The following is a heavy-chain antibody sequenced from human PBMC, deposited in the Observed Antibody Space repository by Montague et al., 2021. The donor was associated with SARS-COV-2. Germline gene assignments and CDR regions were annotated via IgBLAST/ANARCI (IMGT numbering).Heavy chain of an antibody. D-gene: IGHD2-15*01. CDR3: ARAQNICFIANCVNYFDL. V-gene: IGHV4-59*01. CDR2: IFYTGST. CDR1: GGSTSNYY. J-gene: IGHJ4*02. Sequence: SETLSLTCSVSGGSTSNYYWTWIRQSPGKGLQWIGYIFYTGSTKFNPSLKSRVSMSLDTSKNHFSLRLSAVTAAATARYYCARAQNICFIANCVNYFDLWGLGALVTVCS.